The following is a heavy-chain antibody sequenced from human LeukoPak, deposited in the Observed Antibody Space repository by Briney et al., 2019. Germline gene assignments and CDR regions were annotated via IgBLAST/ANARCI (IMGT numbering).Heavy chain of an antibody. CDR1: GFTFSNAW. D-gene: IGHD5-12*01. V-gene: IGHV3-15*01. Sequence: GGSLRLSCATSGFTFSNAWMSWVRQAPGKGLEWVGRIKSNTDGGTTDYAAPVKGRFTISRDDSKNTLYLQMNSLKTEDTAVYYCTTGGYGGQFDYWGQGTLVTVSS. J-gene: IGHJ4*02. CDR2: IKSNTDGGTT. CDR3: TTGGYGGQFDY.